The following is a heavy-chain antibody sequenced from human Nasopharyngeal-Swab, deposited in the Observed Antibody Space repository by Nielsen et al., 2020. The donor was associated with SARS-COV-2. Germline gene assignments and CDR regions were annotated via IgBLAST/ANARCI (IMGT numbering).Heavy chain of an antibody. D-gene: IGHD3-22*01. J-gene: IGHJ3*02. V-gene: IGHV1-69*06. CDR2: IIPIFGTA. CDR3: ARDSTYYYDSSGSDGAFDI. Sequence: WVRQAPGQGLEWMGGIIPIFGTANYAQKFQGRVTITADKSTSTAYMELSSLRPEDTAVYYCARDSTYYYDSSGSDGAFDIWGQGTMVTVSS.